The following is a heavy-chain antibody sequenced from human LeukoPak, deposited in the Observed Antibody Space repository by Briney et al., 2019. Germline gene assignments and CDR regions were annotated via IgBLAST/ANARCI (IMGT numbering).Heavy chain of an antibody. CDR2: IIPIFGTA. CDR1: GGTFSSYA. CDR3: ARNRNMVRGVIFDY. J-gene: IGHJ4*02. D-gene: IGHD3-10*01. Sequence: SVKVSCKASGGTFSSYAISWVRQAPGQGLEWMGGIIPIFGTANYAQKFQGRVTITADESTSTAYMELSSLRSEDTAVYYCARNRNMVRGVIFDYWGQGTLVTVSS. V-gene: IGHV1-69*13.